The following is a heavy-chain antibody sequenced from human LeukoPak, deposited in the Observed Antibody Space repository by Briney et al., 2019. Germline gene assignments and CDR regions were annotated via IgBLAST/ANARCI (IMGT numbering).Heavy chain of an antibody. CDR3: ARGIAARPDSWFDP. Sequence: NLSETLSLTCTVSGGSISSYYCSWIRQPPGKGLEWIGYIYYSGSTTYNPSLKSRVTISVDTSKNQFSLKLNSVAAADTAVYYCARGIAARPDSWFDPWGQGTLVTVSS. V-gene: IGHV4-59*01. CDR1: GGSISSYY. CDR2: IYYSGST. D-gene: IGHD6-6*01. J-gene: IGHJ5*02.